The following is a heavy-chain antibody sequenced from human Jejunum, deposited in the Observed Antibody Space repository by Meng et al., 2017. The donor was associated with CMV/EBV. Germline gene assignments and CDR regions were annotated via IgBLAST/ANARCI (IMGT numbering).Heavy chain of an antibody. D-gene: IGHD1-1*01. CDR2: FYTRGST. CDR1: GDSISGGNYS. V-gene: IGHV4-61*02. J-gene: IGHJ4*02. Sequence: LTCTVSGDSISGGNYSWSWIRQPAGKGLEWVGRFYTRGSTHYNAALKGRVTVSVDTSKNQFSLQLTSVTDADTAVYYCARNEDGYFDYWGQGIMVTVSS. CDR3: ARNEDGYFDY.